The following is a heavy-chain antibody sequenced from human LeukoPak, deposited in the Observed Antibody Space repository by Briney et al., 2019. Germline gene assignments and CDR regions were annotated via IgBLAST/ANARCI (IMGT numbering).Heavy chain of an antibody. CDR2: IKSKAAGGTT. V-gene: IGHV3-15*01. CDR1: GFTFSNAW. CDR3: AKFLRGYNYGYEFDY. J-gene: IGHJ4*02. D-gene: IGHD5-18*01. Sequence: GGSLRLSCAASGFTFSNAWMSWVRQAPGKGLEWVGRIKSKAAGGTTDYAAPVQGRFTISRDDSENTLYLQMNSLRAEDTAVFYCAKFLRGYNYGYEFDYWGQGTLVTVSS.